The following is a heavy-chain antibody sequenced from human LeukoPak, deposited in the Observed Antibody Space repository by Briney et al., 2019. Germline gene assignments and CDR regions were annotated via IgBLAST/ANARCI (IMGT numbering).Heavy chain of an antibody. CDR2: IYHSGST. Sequence: SGTLSLTCAVSGGSISSSNWWSWVRQPPGKGLEWIGEIYHSGSTNYNPSLKSRATISVDKSKNQFSLKLSSVTAADTAVYYCARAPGIAAAGSLDPWGQGTLVTVSS. D-gene: IGHD6-13*01. CDR1: GGSISSSNW. J-gene: IGHJ5*02. V-gene: IGHV4-4*02. CDR3: ARAPGIAAAGSLDP.